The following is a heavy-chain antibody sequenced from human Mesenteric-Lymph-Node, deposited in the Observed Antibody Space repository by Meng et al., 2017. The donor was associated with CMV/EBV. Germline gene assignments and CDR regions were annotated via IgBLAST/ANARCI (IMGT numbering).Heavy chain of an antibody. CDR3: ASLAPLNNTKDKIPSGY. CDR2: INHSGST. CDR1: GGSFSAYY. V-gene: IGHV4-34*01. J-gene: IGHJ4*02. D-gene: IGHD1-14*01. Sequence: QVQLQRWGAGLLKPSETLSLTCPVYGGSFSAYYWSWIRQPPGKGLECIGEINHSGSTNYNPSLKSRITISVDTSKNHFSLKLTSVTAADTAVYFCASLAPLNNTKDKIPSGYWGQGTLVTVSS.